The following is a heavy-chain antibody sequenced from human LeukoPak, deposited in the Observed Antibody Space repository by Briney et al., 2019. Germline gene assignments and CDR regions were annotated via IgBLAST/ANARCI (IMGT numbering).Heavy chain of an antibody. D-gene: IGHD3-10*01. CDR3: AKPLNWGGFDY. CDR2: ISGSGGST. J-gene: IGHJ4*02. Sequence: GGSLRLSCAASGFTFSSYAISWVRQAPGKGLGWVSAISGSGGSTSYADSVKGRFTISRDSSKNTLYLQMNSLRAEDTAVYYCAKPLNWGGFDYWGQGTLVTVSS. CDR1: GFTFSSYA. V-gene: IGHV3-23*01.